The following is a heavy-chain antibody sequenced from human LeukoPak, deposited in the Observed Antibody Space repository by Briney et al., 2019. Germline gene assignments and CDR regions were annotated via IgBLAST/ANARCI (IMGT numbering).Heavy chain of an antibody. J-gene: IGHJ6*02. CDR3: AREVGSGWNYYYYYGMDV. CDR2: IYCGGST. CDR1: AFTVSSNY. V-gene: IGHV3-66*01. Sequence: PGGTLRLSCAVSAFTVSSNYVSWVRQPPGKGLEWVSVIYCGGSTNYADSLKGRLNNSRDNYKNTLYLQMNSLRAEDTAVYYCAREVGSGWNYYYYYGMDVWGQGTTVTVSS. D-gene: IGHD6-25*01.